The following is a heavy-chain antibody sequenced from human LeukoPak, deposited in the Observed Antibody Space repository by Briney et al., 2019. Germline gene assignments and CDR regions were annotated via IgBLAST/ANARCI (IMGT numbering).Heavy chain of an antibody. D-gene: IGHD5-18*01. CDR2: IYYSGST. V-gene: IGHV4-59*01. J-gene: IGHJ6*02. Sequence: PSETLSLTCTVSGGSISSYYWSWIRQPPGKGLEWIGYIYYSGSTNYNPSLKSRVTKSVDTSKNQFSLKLSSVTAADTAVYYCARASWSGYSYGYYYYYGMDVWGQGTTVTVSS. CDR3: ARASWSGYSYGYYYYYGMDV. CDR1: GGSISSYY.